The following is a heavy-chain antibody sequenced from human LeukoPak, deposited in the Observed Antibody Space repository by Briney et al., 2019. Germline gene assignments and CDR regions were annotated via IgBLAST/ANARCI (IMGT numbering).Heavy chain of an antibody. CDR1: GYSFSNYW. V-gene: IGHV5-51*01. CDR3: ARHAGLSREFWFDS. CDR2: IYPLDSDT. Sequence: GESLKISCKGSGYSFSNYWIAWVRQMPGKGLEWMGIIYPLDSDTTYSPSLQGQVTISADKSKSTAYLQWSSLKASDTAIYYCARHAGLSREFWFDSWGQGTQVTVSS. D-gene: IGHD3-10*01. J-gene: IGHJ5*01.